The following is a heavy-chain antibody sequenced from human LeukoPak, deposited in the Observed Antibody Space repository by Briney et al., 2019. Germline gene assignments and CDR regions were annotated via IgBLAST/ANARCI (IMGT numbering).Heavy chain of an antibody. V-gene: IGHV4-34*01. CDR3: AREAGIAARPRGDHYYYYMDV. J-gene: IGHJ6*03. CDR2: INHSGST. CDR1: GGSFSGYY. Sequence: SETLSLTCAVYGGSFSGYYWSWIRQPPGKGLEWIGEINHSGSTNYNPSLKSRVTISVDTSKNQFSLKLSSVTAADTAVYYCAREAGIAARPRGDHYYYYMDVWGKGTTVTVSS. D-gene: IGHD6-6*01.